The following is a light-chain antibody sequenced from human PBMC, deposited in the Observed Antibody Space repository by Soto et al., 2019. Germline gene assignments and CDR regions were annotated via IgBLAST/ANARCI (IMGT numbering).Light chain of an antibody. CDR1: QRVSSY. CDR2: EAS. CDR3: QQRSNWPPT. Sequence: EIVLTQSPATLSLSPGERATLSCRASQRVSSYLAWYQQKPGQAPRLLFYEASNRATGIPARFSGSGSGTDFTLTICSLEPEDFAVYYCQQRSNWPPTLGPGTKVDLK. V-gene: IGKV3-11*01. J-gene: IGKJ3*01.